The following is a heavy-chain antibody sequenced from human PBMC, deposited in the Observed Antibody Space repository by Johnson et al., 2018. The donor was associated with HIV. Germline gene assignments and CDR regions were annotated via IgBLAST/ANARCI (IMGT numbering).Heavy chain of an antibody. V-gene: IGHV3-15*01. CDR1: GFTLSRYD. D-gene: IGHD3/OR15-3a*01. CDR3: TTAGLGWTGVGAFDI. J-gene: IGHJ3*02. Sequence: VQLVESGGGVAQPGRSLRLSCAATGFTLSRYDMHWVRQAPGKGLEWVGRIKSKSDGGTTDYAAPVKGRFTISRDDSKNTLYLQMNSLKTEDTAVYYCTTAGLGWTGVGAFDIWGQGTMVSVSS. CDR2: IKSKSDGGTT.